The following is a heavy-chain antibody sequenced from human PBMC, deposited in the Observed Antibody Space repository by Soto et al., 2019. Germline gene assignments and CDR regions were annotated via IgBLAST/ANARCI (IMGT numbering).Heavy chain of an antibody. D-gene: IGHD6-13*01. CDR2: IIPIFGTA. CDR3: ASLLAAAGTHGDHY. J-gene: IGHJ4*02. V-gene: IGHV1-69*06. Sequence: SVKVSCRASGGTFSSYAISWVRQAPGQGLEWMGGIIPIFGTANYAQKFQGRVTITADKSTSTAYMELSSLRSEDTAVYYCASLLAAAGTHGDHYWGQGTLVTVSS. CDR1: GGTFSSYA.